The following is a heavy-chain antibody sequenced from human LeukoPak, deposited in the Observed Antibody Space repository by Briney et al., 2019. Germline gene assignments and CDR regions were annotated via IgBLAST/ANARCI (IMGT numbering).Heavy chain of an antibody. Sequence: SETLSLTCTVSGVSISSSSYYWGWIRQPPGKGLEWIGSIYYSGSTYYNPSLKSRVTISVDTSKNQFSLKLSSVTAADTAVYYCARPGDYYYMDVWGKGTTVTVSS. CDR3: ARPGDYYYMDV. J-gene: IGHJ6*03. V-gene: IGHV4-39*01. D-gene: IGHD3-10*01. CDR1: GVSISSSSYY. CDR2: IYYSGST.